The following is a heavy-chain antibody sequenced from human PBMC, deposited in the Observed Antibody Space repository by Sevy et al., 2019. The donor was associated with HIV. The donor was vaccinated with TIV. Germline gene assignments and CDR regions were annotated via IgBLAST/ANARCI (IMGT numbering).Heavy chain of an antibody. V-gene: IGHV3-23*01. CDR2: ISGSGEST. CDR1: GFTFSSHA. J-gene: IGHJ5*02. CDR3: AKSSLPFGDYHFNL. D-gene: IGHD4-17*01. Sequence: GGYLRLSCAASGFTFSSHAMTWVRQAPGKGLEWVSAISGSGESTYYAKSVKGRVTISRDNSRNTLYLQMNSLRAEDTALYYCAKSSLPFGDYHFNLWGPGTLVTVSS.